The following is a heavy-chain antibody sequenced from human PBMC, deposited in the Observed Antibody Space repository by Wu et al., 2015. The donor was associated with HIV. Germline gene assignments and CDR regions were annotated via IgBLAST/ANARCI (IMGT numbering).Heavy chain of an antibody. CDR1: GYTFTDYY. D-gene: IGHD6-19*01. Sequence: QVQLVQSGAEVRKPGASVRVSCKTSGYTFTDYYMHWVRQAPGQGLEWMGWINPNSGGTNYAQKFQGRVTMTRDTSISTAYMELSRLRSDDTAVYYCARAGGGGSGWYRDAFDIWGQGTMVTVSS. CDR3: ARAGGGGSGWYRDAFDI. J-gene: IGHJ3*02. V-gene: IGHV1-2*02. CDR2: INPNSGGT.